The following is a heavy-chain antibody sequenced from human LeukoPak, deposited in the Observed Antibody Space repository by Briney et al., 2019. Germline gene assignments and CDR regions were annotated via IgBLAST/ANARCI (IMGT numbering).Heavy chain of an antibody. CDR2: INPNSGGT. J-gene: IGHJ6*03. V-gene: IGHV1-2*02. D-gene: IGHD5-12*01. CDR3: ATHSPEWRYSGYYNYYYIDV. CDR1: GYTFTGYY. Sequence: VASVKVSCKASGYTFTGYYMHWVRQAPGQGLEWMGWINPNSGGTNYAQKFQGRVTMTRDTSISTAYMELSRLRSDDTAVYYCATHSPEWRYSGYYNYYYIDVWGKGTTVTVSS.